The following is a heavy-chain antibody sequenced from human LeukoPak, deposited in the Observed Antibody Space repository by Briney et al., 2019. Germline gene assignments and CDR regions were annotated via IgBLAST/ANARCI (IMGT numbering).Heavy chain of an antibody. CDR1: GYTFTSYG. Sequence: GASVKVSCKASGYTFTSYGISWVRQAPGQGLEWMGWISAYNGNTNYARKPQGRVTMTTDTSTNTAYMELRSLRSDDTAVYYCARGDYGDESDYWGQGTLVTVSS. CDR2: ISAYNGNT. J-gene: IGHJ4*02. V-gene: IGHV1-18*01. D-gene: IGHD4-17*01. CDR3: ARGDYGDESDY.